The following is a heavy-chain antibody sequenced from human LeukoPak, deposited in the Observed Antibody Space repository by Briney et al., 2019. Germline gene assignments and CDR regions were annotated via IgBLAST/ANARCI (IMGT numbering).Heavy chain of an antibody. Sequence: SETLSLTCTVSGDSISSYYWSWIRQPPGKGLEWIGYIYNSGSTKYSPSLKSRVTISVDTSNNQFSLTLSSVTAADTAVYHCARDIRSHNGPGGYYYYYMDVWGQGTLVTVSS. CDR3: ARDIRSHNGPGGYYYYYMDV. CDR2: IYNSGST. J-gene: IGHJ6*03. CDR1: GDSISSYY. V-gene: IGHV4-59*12. D-gene: IGHD2-8*01.